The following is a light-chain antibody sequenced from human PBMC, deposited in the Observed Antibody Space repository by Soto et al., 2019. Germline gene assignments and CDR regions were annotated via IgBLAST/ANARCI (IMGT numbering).Light chain of an antibody. V-gene: IGKV1-5*03. CDR3: QQHKSYPRT. CDR2: LAS. Sequence: DIQMTQSPSTLSASIGDRVTITCRASQNLVTALAWYQQKPGKAPSLLIYLASNLESGVPSRFSGSGSGTEFTLTISSLQPDDVATYYCQQHKSYPRTLGQGTKVEIK. CDR1: QNLVTA. J-gene: IGKJ1*01.